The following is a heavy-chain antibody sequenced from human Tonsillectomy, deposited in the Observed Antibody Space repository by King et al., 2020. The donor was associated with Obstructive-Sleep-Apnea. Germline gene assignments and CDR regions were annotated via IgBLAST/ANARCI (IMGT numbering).Heavy chain of an antibody. Sequence: VQLVESGGGLVQPGGSLRLSCAASGFTFSSYAMSWVRQAPGKGLEWGSAISGSGGSTYYADPGKGRFTISRANSKNTLYLQMNSRRAEDTAVDYCAKDFNPLIVVTLDVWGQGTTVTVSS. D-gene: IGHD3-22*01. J-gene: IGHJ6*02. CDR3: AKDFNPLIVVTLDV. CDR2: ISGSGGST. V-gene: IGHV3-23*04. CDR1: GFTFSSYA.